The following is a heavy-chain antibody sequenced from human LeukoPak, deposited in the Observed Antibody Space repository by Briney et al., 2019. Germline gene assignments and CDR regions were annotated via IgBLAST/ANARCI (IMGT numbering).Heavy chain of an antibody. J-gene: IGHJ4*02. CDR1: GFTISYNY. Sequence: PGGSLRLSCAASGFTISYNYMSWVRQAPGKGLQWVSVIYSNTSAYYADSVKGRFTISRHNSKNTLYLQMTSLRAEDTAVYYCAKVRYYDNSAYRPRNYGPWTIWGQGTLVTVSS. CDR3: AKVRYYDNSAYRPRNYGPWTI. CDR2: IYSNTSA. D-gene: IGHD3-22*01. V-gene: IGHV3-53*04.